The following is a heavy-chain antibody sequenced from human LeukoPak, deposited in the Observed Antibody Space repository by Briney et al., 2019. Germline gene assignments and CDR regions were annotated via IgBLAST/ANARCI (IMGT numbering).Heavy chain of an antibody. V-gene: IGHV4-39*07. CDR3: AREVAIVGATTAWRVNDAFDI. D-gene: IGHD1-26*01. J-gene: IGHJ3*02. Sequence: KPSETLSLTCTVSGGSISSSSYYWGWIRQPPGKGLEWIGSIYHSGSTYYNPSLKSRVTISVDTSKNQFSLKLSSVTAADTAVYYCAREVAIVGATTAWRVNDAFDIWGQGTMVTVSS. CDR2: IYHSGST. CDR1: GGSISSSSYY.